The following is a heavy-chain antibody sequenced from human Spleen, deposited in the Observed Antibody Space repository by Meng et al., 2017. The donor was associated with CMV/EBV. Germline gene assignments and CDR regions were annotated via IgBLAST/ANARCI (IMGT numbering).Heavy chain of an antibody. Sequence: GGSLRLSCAASGFTFSSYSMNWVRQAPGKGLEWVSSISSSSSYIYYADSVKGRFTISRDNAKNSLYLQMNSLRAEDTAVYYCARTTMVRGTPRHPIAYWGQGTLVTVSS. CDR3: ARTTMVRGTPRHPIAY. V-gene: IGHV3-21*01. J-gene: IGHJ4*02. D-gene: IGHD3-10*01. CDR1: GFTFSSYS. CDR2: ISSSSSYI.